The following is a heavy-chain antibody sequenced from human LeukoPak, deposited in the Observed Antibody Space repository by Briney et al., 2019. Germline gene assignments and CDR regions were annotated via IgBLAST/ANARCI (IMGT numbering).Heavy chain of an antibody. CDR3: ARDLGYCSTASCYAWFDP. CDR1: GGSISSYY. V-gene: IGHV4-59*01. CDR2: IYYSGNS. J-gene: IGHJ5*02. Sequence: SETLSLTCTVSGGSISSYYWSWIRQPPGQGLEWIGYIYYSGNSNYNPSLNSRVTISVDTSKNQFSLRLSSVTAADTAIYYCARDLGYCSTASCYAWFDPWGQGTLVTVSS. D-gene: IGHD2-2*01.